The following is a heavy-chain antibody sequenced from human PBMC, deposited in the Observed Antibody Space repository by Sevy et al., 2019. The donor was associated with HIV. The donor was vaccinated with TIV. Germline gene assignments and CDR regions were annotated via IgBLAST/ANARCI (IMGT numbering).Heavy chain of an antibody. V-gene: IGHV1-2*02. CDR1: GYSFTGQY. CDR2: INPNSGAT. J-gene: IGHJ4*02. Sequence: ASVKVSCKASGYSFTGQYMHWVRQAPGQGLEWMGWINPNSGATNYAQEFQGRVTMTRDTSISTAYMELSGLKFDDTAVYYCARDLRLHGYSYGSFDYWGQGTLVTVSS. D-gene: IGHD5-18*01. CDR3: ARDLRLHGYSYGSFDY.